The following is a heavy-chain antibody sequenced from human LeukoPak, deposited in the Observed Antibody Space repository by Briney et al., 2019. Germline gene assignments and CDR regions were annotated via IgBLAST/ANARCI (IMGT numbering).Heavy chain of an antibody. D-gene: IGHD3-22*01. CDR3: ARGRHYYDSSDYYYEGDAFGI. CDR1: GDTFTSYY. J-gene: IGHJ3*02. Sequence: ASVKVSCKASGDTFTSYYMHWVRQAPGQGLEWMGIINPSGGSNTYAQKFQGRVTMNRDMSTSTVYMELSSLRSEDTAVYYCARGRHYYDSSDYYYEGDAFGIWGQGTMVTVSS. V-gene: IGHV1-46*01. CDR2: INPSGGSN.